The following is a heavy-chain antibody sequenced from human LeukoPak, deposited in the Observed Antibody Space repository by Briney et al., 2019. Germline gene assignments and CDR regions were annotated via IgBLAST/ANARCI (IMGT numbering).Heavy chain of an antibody. Sequence: GGSLRLSCAASGFTFSSYEMNWVRQAPGKGLEWVAYLSSSGGNIYISDSGSTIYYADSVKGRFTISRDNAKNSLYLQMNSLTTEDTAVYYCTRIFYYGTRGYYPDFWGQGTLVTVSS. CDR1: GFTFSSYE. D-gene: IGHD3-22*01. CDR3: TRIFYYGTRGYYPDF. V-gene: IGHV3-48*03. J-gene: IGHJ4*02. CDR2: LSSSGGNIYISDSGSTI.